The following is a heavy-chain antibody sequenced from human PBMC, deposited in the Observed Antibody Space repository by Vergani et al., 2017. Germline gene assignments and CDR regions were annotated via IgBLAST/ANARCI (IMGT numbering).Heavy chain of an antibody. Sequence: EVQLVESGGGLVKPGGSLRLSCAASGFTFSSYSMNWVRQAPGKGLEWVSAISGSGGSTYYADSVKGRFTISRDNSKNTLYLQMNSLRAEDTAVYYCAKKGGVAVAGFSDYWGQGTLVTVSS. CDR1: GFTFSSYS. V-gene: IGHV3-23*04. CDR3: AKKGGVAVAGFSDY. CDR2: ISGSGGST. D-gene: IGHD6-19*01. J-gene: IGHJ4*02.